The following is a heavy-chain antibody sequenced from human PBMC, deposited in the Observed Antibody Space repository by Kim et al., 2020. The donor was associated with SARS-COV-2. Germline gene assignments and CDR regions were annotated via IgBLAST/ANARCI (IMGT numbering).Heavy chain of an antibody. V-gene: IGHV3-7*03. CDR2: INQDGSEE. J-gene: IGHJ5*01. CDR3: ARSLLSQYSASDS. CDR1: GFTLSGYW. Sequence: GGSLRLSCVASGFTLSGYWMSWVRQAPGKGLEWVANINQDGSEENYVDSVKGRFTISRDSAKNFLFLQMNNLRAEDTAVYFCARSLLSQYSASDSWGQGTLVTVSS. D-gene: IGHD5-12*01.